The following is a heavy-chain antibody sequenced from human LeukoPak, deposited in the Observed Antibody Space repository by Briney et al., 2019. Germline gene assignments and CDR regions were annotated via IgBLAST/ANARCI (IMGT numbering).Heavy chain of an antibody. CDR1: GFTFSSYS. V-gene: IGHV3-21*01. Sequence: KPGGSLRLSCAASGFTFSSYSMNWVRQAPGKGLEWVSSISSSSSYIYYADSVKGRFTISRDNAKNSLYLQMNSLRAEDTAVYYCARSSTVTRKGSWLDPWGQGTLVTVSS. CDR3: ARSSTVTRKGSWLDP. J-gene: IGHJ5*02. D-gene: IGHD4-17*01. CDR2: ISSSSSYI.